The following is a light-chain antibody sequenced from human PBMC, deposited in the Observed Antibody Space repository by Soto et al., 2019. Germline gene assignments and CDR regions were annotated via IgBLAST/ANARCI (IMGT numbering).Light chain of an antibody. CDR3: QQYGSSPRYS. CDR1: QSVDSRY. J-gene: IGKJ2*03. CDR2: AVF. Sequence: DIVLTQSPGTLSLSPGEIATLSCRASQSVDSRYLAWYQQKPGQAPRLLIYAVFSRATGIQDRFSGSGSGTDVSLTISRLEPEDFAEYYCQQYGSSPRYSFGQGTKLEI. V-gene: IGKV3-20*01.